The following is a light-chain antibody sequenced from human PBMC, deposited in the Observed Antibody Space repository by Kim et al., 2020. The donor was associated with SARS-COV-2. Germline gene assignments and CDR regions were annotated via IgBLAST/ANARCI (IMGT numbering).Light chain of an antibody. V-gene: IGKV1-9*01. CDR3: QQLNTYPIT. J-gene: IGKJ5*01. CDR1: QDINSD. CDR2: GAS. Sequence: AYVGDRVTITCRASQDINSDLAWYQQSPGKAPKLMIYGASTLQSGVPSRFSGSGSGTEFTLTISSLQTEDFATYYCQQLNTYPITFGQGTRLEIK.